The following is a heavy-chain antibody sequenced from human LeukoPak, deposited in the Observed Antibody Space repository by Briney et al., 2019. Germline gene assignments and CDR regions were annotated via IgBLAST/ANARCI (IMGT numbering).Heavy chain of an antibody. D-gene: IGHD2-15*01. CDR3: ARVPGGNSYYYYMDV. CDR1: GFTFSGYD. J-gene: IGHJ6*03. V-gene: IGHV3-74*01. Sequence: PGGSPRLSCAASGFTFSGYDMNWVRQAPGKGLVWVSRINSDGSSTSYADSVKGRFTISRDNAKNTLYLQMNSLRAEDTAVYYCARVPGGNSYYYYMDVWGKGTTVTVSS. CDR2: INSDGSST.